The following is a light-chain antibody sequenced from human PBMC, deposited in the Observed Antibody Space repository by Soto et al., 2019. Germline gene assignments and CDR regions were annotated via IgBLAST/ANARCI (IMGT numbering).Light chain of an antibody. CDR1: SSNIGAGYD. Sequence: QPVLTQPPSVSGAPGQRVPISCTGSSSNIGAGYDVHWYQLLPGTAPKLLIYGNSNRPSGVPDRFSGSKSGTSASLAITGLQAEDEADYYCQSYDSSLSGWVFGGGTKVTVL. V-gene: IGLV1-40*01. CDR2: GNS. CDR3: QSYDSSLSGWV. J-gene: IGLJ3*02.